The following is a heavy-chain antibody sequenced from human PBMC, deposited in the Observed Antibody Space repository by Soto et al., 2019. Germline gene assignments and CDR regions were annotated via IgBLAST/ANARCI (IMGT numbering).Heavy chain of an antibody. D-gene: IGHD2-15*01. CDR3: ARVIRGYCSGGSCDGMDV. CDR2: ISYDGSNK. V-gene: IGHV3-30-3*01. Sequence: ESGGGVVQPGRSLRLSCAASGFTFSSYAMHWVRQAPGKGLEWVAVISYDGSNKYYADSVKGRFTISRDNSKNTLYLQMNSLRAEDTAVYYCARVIRGYCSGGSCDGMDVWGQGTTVTVSS. CDR1: GFTFSSYA. J-gene: IGHJ6*02.